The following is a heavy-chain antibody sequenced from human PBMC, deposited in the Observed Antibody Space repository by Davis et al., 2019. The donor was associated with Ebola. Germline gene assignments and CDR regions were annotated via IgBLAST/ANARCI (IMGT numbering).Heavy chain of an antibody. D-gene: IGHD5-12*01. Sequence: PGGSLRLSGAASGFTFSNAWMSWVRQAPGKGLEWVSYISSSSSTIYYADSVKGRFTISRDNAKNSLYLQMNSLRDEDTAVYYCASSYSGYDNGGMDVWGQGTTVTVSS. J-gene: IGHJ6*02. CDR1: GFTFSNAW. V-gene: IGHV3-48*02. CDR3: ASSYSGYDNGGMDV. CDR2: ISSSSSTI.